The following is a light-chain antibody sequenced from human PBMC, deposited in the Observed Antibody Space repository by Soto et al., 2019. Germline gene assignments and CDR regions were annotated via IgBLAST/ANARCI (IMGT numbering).Light chain of an antibody. CDR1: GSDIGFYNY. J-gene: IGLJ1*01. V-gene: IGLV2-8*01. CDR2: EVT. Sequence: QSALTQPPSASGSPGQSVTISCTGSGSDIGFYNYVSWYQQHPGKVPKLLIYEVTKQPSGVPDRFSGSKSGNTASLTVSGLKGEDEADYYCSSYECTNNHHVLGTGTKV. CDR3: SSYECTNNHHV.